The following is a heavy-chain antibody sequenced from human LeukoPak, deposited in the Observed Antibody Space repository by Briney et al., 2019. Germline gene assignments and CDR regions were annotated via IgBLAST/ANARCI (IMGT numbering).Heavy chain of an antibody. CDR2: ISGNGGNT. CDR3: ARDQQITGTTNYYYYGMDV. J-gene: IGHJ6*02. CDR1: GFTFSSYA. V-gene: IGHV3-23*01. Sequence: GGSLRLSCAASGFTFSSYAMNWVRQAPGKGLEWVSAISGNGGNTYYADSVKGRFTISRHNSKNTLYLQMNSLRAEDTAVYYCARDQQITGTTNYYYYGMDVWGQGTTVTVSS. D-gene: IGHD1-7*01.